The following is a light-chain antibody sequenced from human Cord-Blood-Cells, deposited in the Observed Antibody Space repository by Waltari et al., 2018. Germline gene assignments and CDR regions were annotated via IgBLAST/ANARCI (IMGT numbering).Light chain of an antibody. V-gene: IGKV4-1*01. Sequence: DIVMTQSPDSLAVSLGERATINCKSSQSVLYSSNNKNYLAWYQQKTGQPPKLLIYWASTRESGVPHRFSGSGSGTDFTLTISSLQAEDVAVYYCQQYYSTPYTFGQGTKLEIK. CDR1: QSVLYSSNNKNY. CDR2: WAS. CDR3: QQYYSTPYT. J-gene: IGKJ2*01.